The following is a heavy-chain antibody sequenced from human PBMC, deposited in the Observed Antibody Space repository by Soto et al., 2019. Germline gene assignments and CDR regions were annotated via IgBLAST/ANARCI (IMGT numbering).Heavy chain of an antibody. D-gene: IGHD3-10*01. CDR2: IYWDDDE. Sequence: QINLKESGPTLVKPTQTLTLTCSFSGFSLTTAGVGVGWVRQSPGEALEWLALIYWDDDERYRPSLKTRLTITKDTSKNQVVLKMTNMAPVDTATYYCAHSRNLITEDAQVGDFDYWGQGTLLTVSS. CDR1: GFSLTTAGVG. CDR3: AHSRNLITEDAQVGDFDY. V-gene: IGHV2-5*02. J-gene: IGHJ4*02.